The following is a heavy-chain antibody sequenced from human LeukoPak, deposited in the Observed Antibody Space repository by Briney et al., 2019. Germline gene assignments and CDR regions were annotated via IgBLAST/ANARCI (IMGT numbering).Heavy chain of an antibody. V-gene: IGHV4-34*01. J-gene: IGHJ6*02. CDR1: GGSFSGYY. D-gene: IGHD2-8*01. Sequence: SETLSLTCAVYGGSFSGYYWSWIRQPPKKGLEWIGGINHSESTNYNPSLKSRVTISVDTSKNQFSLKVRSVTAADTAVYYCARGHVGSYAYYYYYGMDVWGQGTTVTVSS. CDR2: INHSEST. CDR3: ARGHVGSYAYYYYYGMDV.